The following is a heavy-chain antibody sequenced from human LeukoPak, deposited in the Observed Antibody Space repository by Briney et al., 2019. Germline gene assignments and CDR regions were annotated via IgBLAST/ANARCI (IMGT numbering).Heavy chain of an antibody. J-gene: IGHJ4*02. D-gene: IGHD5-24*01. CDR1: GGSISSYY. V-gene: IGHV4-59*01. CDR3: AKSRDGYNLLNY. Sequence: SETLSLTCTVSGGSISSYYWSWIRQPPGKGLEWIGYIYYSGSTNYNPSLKSRVTISVDTSKNQFSLELSSVTAADTAVYYCAKSRDGYNLLNYWGQGTLVTVSS. CDR2: IYYSGST.